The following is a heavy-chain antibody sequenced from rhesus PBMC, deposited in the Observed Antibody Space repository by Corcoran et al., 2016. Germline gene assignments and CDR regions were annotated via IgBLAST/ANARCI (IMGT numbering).Heavy chain of an antibody. J-gene: IGHJ3*01. CDR1: GGSISDDYH. V-gene: IGHV4-106*01. CDR2: IYGGRGGA. Sequence: QVQLQESGPGLVKPSETLSRTCAVSGGSISDDYHWSWIRQPPGKGLEWIGYIYGGRGGANYPPSLKKRVTISIAPSKRQFSLKLSSVTAADTAVYYCTRLGAAFDSWGQGLRVTVSP. CDR3: TRLGAAFDS. D-gene: IGHD1-44*02.